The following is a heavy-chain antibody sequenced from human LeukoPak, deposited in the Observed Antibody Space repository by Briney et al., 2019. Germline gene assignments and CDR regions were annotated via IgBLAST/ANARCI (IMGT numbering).Heavy chain of an antibody. V-gene: IGHV4-39*01. Sequence: SETLSLTCTVSGGSISSTNYYWGWVRQPPGKGLEWIGIIYYSGSTYYNPSLKSRVTISVDTSKNQFSLKLTSVTAADTAVYYCARGLLTFGGPIAGDWFDPWGQGTLVTVSS. CDR2: IYYSGST. J-gene: IGHJ5*02. CDR1: GGSISSTNYY. CDR3: ARGLLTFGGPIAGDWFDP. D-gene: IGHD3-16*02.